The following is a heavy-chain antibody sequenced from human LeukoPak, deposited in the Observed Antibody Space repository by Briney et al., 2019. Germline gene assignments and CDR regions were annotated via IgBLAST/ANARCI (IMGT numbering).Heavy chain of an antibody. Sequence: SETLSLTCTVSGGSISSSSFYWGWIRPPPGKGLEWIGSIYYSGSPYYNPSLKSRVTISVDTYTNQFSLKLSSVPAADTAVYYCASPDASSGSLFDIWGQGTMVTVSS. CDR1: GGSISSSSFY. CDR2: IYYSGSP. D-gene: IGHD6-19*01. CDR3: ASPDASSGSLFDI. J-gene: IGHJ3*02. V-gene: IGHV4-39*01.